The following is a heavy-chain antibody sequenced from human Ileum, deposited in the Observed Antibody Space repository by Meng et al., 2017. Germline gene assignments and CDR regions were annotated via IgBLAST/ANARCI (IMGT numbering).Heavy chain of an antibody. J-gene: IGHJ5*02. CDR3: ARGRVGTWWFDP. CDR1: GFSVTTGAVG. D-gene: IGHD3-16*01. CDR2: IYRDDEK. Sequence: QNPLKEYGPTMGKPTQTLILSCCCFGFSVTTGAVGLGWFRQPPGKVLEWLAMIYRDDEKRFSPFLNSILTTTKDTSKSQVVLTMTKLDPVDTATYYCARGRVGTWWFDPWGQGALVTVSS. V-gene: IGHV2-5*02.